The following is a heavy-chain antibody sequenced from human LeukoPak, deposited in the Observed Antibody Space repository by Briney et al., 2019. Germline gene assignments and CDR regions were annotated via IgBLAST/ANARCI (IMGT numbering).Heavy chain of an antibody. CDR3: AKYYYSALDY. CDR1: GFTFSSYT. D-gene: IGHD3-10*01. V-gene: IGHV3-30-3*02. Sequence: GGSLRLSCVASGFTFSSYTMYWVRQAPGKGLEWVAVISYDGSNKYYADSVKGRFTISRDNSKNTLYLQMNSLRAEDTAVYYCAKYYYSALDYWGQGTLVTVSS. J-gene: IGHJ4*02. CDR2: ISYDGSNK.